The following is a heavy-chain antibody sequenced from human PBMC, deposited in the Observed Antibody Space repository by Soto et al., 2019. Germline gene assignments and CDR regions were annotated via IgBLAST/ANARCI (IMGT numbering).Heavy chain of an antibody. V-gene: IGHV4-4*07. CDR1: GSSISSYY. J-gene: IGHJ4*02. Sequence: SETLSLTCTVSGSSISSYYWRWIRQPSGKGLEWIGRIYTSGSTNYNPSLKSRVTMSVDTPKNQFSLKLSSVTAADTAVYYCARDGGPPIFLAAAGRGYYFDYWGQGTLVTVSS. D-gene: IGHD6-13*01. CDR3: ARDGGPPIFLAAAGRGYYFDY. CDR2: IYTSGST.